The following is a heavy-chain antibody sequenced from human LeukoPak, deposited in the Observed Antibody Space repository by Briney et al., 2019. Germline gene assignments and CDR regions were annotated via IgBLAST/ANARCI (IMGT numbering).Heavy chain of an antibody. D-gene: IGHD3-10*01. CDR3: ARAIASSGSRLFDY. V-gene: IGHV4-30-4*01. CDR1: GGPISSGDYY. Sequence: TSETLSLTCTVSGGPISSGDYYWSWIRQPPGKGLEWIGYIYHSGSTYYNPSLKSRVTISLDTSKNQFSLRLTSVTAADTAVYYCARAIASSGSRLFDYWGQGTLVTVSS. CDR2: IYHSGST. J-gene: IGHJ4*02.